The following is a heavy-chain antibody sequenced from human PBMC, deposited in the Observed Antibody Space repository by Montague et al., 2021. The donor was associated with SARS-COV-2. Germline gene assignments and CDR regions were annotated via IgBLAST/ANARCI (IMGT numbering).Heavy chain of an antibody. V-gene: IGHV3-43*02. CDR1: GFTFDDYA. CDR2: ISGVGCST. Sequence: SLRLSCAASGFTFDDYAMHWVRQAPGKGLECVSLISGVGCSTYYADSVKGRFTIYRDNSKNSLYLQMNSLRTEDTALYYCARRALYSSSYAFDIWGQGTMVTVSS. J-gene: IGHJ3*02. D-gene: IGHD6-6*01. CDR3: ARRALYSSSYAFDI.